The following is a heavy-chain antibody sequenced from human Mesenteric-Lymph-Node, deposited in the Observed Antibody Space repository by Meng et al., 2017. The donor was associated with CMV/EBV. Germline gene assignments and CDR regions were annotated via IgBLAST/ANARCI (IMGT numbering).Heavy chain of an antibody. J-gene: IGHJ5*02. Sequence: ASGFTVISNYLCLVRQAPGKGLEWVSVIYSDGSTFYADSVKGRFTVSRDNSKNTLYLHLNSLRAEDTGVYYCAREVGYNNLGDWFDPWGQGTLVTVSS. CDR3: AREVGYNNLGDWFDP. V-gene: IGHV3-53*01. CDR1: GFTVISNY. CDR2: IYSDGST. D-gene: IGHD5-12*01.